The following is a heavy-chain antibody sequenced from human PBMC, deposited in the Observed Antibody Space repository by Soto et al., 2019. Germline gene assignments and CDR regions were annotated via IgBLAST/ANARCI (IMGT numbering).Heavy chain of an antibody. Sequence: QVQLVQSGGEVKKPGASVKVSCKTSGYSFTTYGISWVRQAPGQGLEWMGWISAYNGNTNYAQKLQDRVTMTTDTYTSTAYMELRSLRSDDTAVYYWAREGPAPYYYYGMDVWGQGSTVTVSS. CDR3: AREGPAPYYYYGMDV. J-gene: IGHJ6*02. CDR2: ISAYNGNT. V-gene: IGHV1-18*01. CDR1: GYSFTTYG.